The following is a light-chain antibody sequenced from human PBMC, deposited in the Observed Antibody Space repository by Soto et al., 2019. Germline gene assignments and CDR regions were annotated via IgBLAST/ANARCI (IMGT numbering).Light chain of an antibody. CDR2: DVS. J-gene: IGLJ1*01. CDR3: SSYTTSSTLV. CDR1: SSDVGAYNS. Sequence: QSALTQPASVSGSPGQSITISCTGTSSDVGAYNSVAWYQHNPGKAHKLIIHDVSYRPSGASSRFSGSKSGNTASLTISGLQAEDEADYYCSSYTTSSTLVFGTGTKLTVL. V-gene: IGLV2-14*01.